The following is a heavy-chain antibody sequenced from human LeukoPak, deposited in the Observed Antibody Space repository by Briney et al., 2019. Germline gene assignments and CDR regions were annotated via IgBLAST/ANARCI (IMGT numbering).Heavy chain of an antibody. CDR3: ARASYSGYYSLDY. D-gene: IGHD3-22*01. Sequence: SETLSLTRTVSGGSISSGRYYWSWIRQPAGKGLEWIGRIYTSGSTNYNPPLKSRATISVDTSKNQFSLKLSSVTAADTALYYCARASYSGYYSLDYGGQGTLVTVSS. V-gene: IGHV4-61*02. CDR1: GGSISSGRYY. J-gene: IGHJ4*02. CDR2: IYTSGST.